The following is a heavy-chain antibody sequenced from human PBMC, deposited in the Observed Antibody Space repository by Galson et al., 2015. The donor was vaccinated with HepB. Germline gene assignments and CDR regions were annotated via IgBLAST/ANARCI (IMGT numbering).Heavy chain of an antibody. CDR2: ISTSGSAI. J-gene: IGHJ4*02. CDR1: GFTFSDYY. Sequence: SLRLSCAASGFTFSDYYMSWIRQAPGKGPEWVSFISTSGSAIYCADSVKGRFTMSRDNAKNSLYLQMSSLRAEDTAVYYCARVRGSYAFDYGGQGTLVTVSS. V-gene: IGHV3-11*01. CDR3: ARVRGSYAFDY. D-gene: IGHD3-16*01.